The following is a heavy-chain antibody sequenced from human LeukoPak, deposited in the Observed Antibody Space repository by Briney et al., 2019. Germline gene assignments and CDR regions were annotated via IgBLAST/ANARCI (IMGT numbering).Heavy chain of an antibody. Sequence: SETLSLTCTVSGYSISSGYYWGWIRQPPGKGLEWIGSIYHSGSTYYNPSLKSRVTISVDTSENQFSLKLSSVTAADTAVYYCASGGPVDYYGSGSRYWGQGTLVTVSS. CDR2: IYHSGST. J-gene: IGHJ4*02. D-gene: IGHD3-10*01. V-gene: IGHV4-38-2*02. CDR1: GYSISSGYY. CDR3: ASGGPVDYYGSGSRY.